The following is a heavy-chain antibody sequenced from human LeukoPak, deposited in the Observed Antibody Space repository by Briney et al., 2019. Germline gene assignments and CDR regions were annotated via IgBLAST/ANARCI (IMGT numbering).Heavy chain of an antibody. CDR3: ARGSTVGATESLGFDY. CDR1: GYTLTGYY. CDR2: INPNSGDT. V-gene: IGHV1-2*02. J-gene: IGHJ4*02. Sequence: GASVKVSCKASGYTLTGYYMHWVRQAPGQGLEWMGWINPNSGDTHYAQKFQGRVTMTRDTSISTAYMELSRLRSDDTAVYYCARGSTVGATESLGFDYWGQGTLVTVSS. D-gene: IGHD1-26*01.